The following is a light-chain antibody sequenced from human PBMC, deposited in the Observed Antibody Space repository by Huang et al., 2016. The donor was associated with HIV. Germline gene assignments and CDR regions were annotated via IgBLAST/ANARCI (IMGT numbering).Light chain of an antibody. V-gene: IGKV3-15*01. Sequence: EIVMTQSPATLSVSPGERATLSCRASQSVSSNLAWYQQKPGQAPRLLIYAASTRATGIPARFSGSGSGTEFTITIISLQSEDFAVYYCQQYNNWPRTFGQGTKVEIK. J-gene: IGKJ1*01. CDR1: QSVSSN. CDR3: QQYNNWPRT. CDR2: AAS.